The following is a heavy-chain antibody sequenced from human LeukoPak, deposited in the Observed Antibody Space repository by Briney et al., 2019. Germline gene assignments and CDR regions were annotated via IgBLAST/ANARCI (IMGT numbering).Heavy chain of an antibody. CDR1: GFTFSTSA. J-gene: IGHJ4*02. CDR3: ARNDFWSGYELDY. Sequence: ASVKVSCKTSGFTFSTSAVQWVRQAPGQGLEWMGWISAYNGNTNYAQKLQGRVTMTTDTSTSTAYMELRSLRSDDTAVYYCARNDFWSGYELDYWGQGTLVTVSS. D-gene: IGHD3-3*01. V-gene: IGHV1-18*01. CDR2: ISAYNGNT.